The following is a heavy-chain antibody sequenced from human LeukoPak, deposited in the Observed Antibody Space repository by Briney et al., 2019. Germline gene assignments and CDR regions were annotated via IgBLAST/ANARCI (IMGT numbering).Heavy chain of an antibody. Sequence: ASVKVSCKASGYTFSNYYIHWVRQAPGQGLEWMGIIGGSTNYAQKFQGRVTMTTDTSTSTAYMELRSLKSDDTAVYYCAREDYDILTGYYSPTYWVDPWGQGTLVTVSS. D-gene: IGHD3-9*01. J-gene: IGHJ5*02. CDR3: AREDYDILTGYYSPTYWVDP. CDR2: IGGST. V-gene: IGHV1-46*01. CDR1: GYTFSNYY.